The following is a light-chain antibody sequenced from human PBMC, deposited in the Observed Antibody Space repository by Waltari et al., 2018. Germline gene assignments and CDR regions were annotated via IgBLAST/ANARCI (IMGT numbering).Light chain of an antibody. J-gene: IGKJ5*01. CDR1: QSVSSY. CDR2: DAS. Sequence: EIVLTQSPATLSLSPGERATLSCRACQSVSSYLAWYQQKPGQAPRLLIYDASNRATGIPARFSGSGSGTDFTLTISSLEPEDFAVYYCQQRSNWPRGITFGQGTRLEIK. V-gene: IGKV3-11*01. CDR3: QQRSNWPRGIT.